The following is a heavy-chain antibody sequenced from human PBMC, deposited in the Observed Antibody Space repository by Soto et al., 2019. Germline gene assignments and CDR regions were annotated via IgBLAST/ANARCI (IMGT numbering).Heavy chain of an antibody. D-gene: IGHD2-2*01. CDR1: GGTFGSYA. V-gene: IGHV1-69*01. CDR3: ARSQGSSTSLEIYYYYYYGMDV. J-gene: IGHJ6*02. Sequence: QVQLVQSGAEVKKPGSSVKVSCKASGGTFGSYAISWVRQAPGQGLEWRGGIIPIHGTANYAQKFQGRVTIAADESTSTAYMELSSLRSEDTAVYYCARSQGSSTSLEIYYYYYYGMDVWGQGTTVTVSS. CDR2: IIPIHGTA.